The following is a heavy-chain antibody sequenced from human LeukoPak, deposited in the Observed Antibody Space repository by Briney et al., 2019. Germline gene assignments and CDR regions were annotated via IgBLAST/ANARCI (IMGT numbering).Heavy chain of an antibody. J-gene: IGHJ4*02. CDR1: GFTFSDYY. D-gene: IGHD2-8*01. CDR2: ISSSGSTI. V-gene: IGHV3-11*04. CDR3: AKGQVYALDYFDY. Sequence: GGSLRLSCAASGFTFSDYYMSWIRQAPGKGLEWVSYISSSGSTIYYADSVKGRFTISRDNAKNSLYLQMNSLRDEDTAVYYCAKGQVYALDYFDYWGQGTLVTVSS.